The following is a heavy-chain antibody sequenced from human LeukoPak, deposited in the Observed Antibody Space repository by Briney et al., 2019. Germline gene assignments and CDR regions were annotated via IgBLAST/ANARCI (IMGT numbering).Heavy chain of an antibody. CDR2: FDPEDGET. Sequence: ASVTVSCKVSGYTLTELSMHWVRQAPGKGLEWMGGFDPEDGETIYAQKFQGRVTMTEDTSTDTAYMELSSLRSEDTAVYYCATGVAGGNWFDPWGQGTLVTVSS. CDR1: GYTLTELS. CDR3: ATGVAGGNWFDP. V-gene: IGHV1-24*01. J-gene: IGHJ5*02. D-gene: IGHD6-19*01.